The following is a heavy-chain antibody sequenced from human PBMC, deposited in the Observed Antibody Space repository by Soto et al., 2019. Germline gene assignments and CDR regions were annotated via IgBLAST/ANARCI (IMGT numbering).Heavy chain of an antibody. J-gene: IGHJ4*02. V-gene: IGHV3-21*01. CDR1: GFTFSSYS. CDR3: ARVSYSSIFFDY. Sequence: EVQLVESGGGLVKPGGSLRLSCAASGFTFSSYSMNWVRQAPGKGLEWVSSISSSSSYIYYADSVKGRFTISRDNAKNSLYLQKNRLRAEDTAVYYCARVSYSSIFFDYWGQGTLVTVSS. D-gene: IGHD6-13*01. CDR2: ISSSSSYI.